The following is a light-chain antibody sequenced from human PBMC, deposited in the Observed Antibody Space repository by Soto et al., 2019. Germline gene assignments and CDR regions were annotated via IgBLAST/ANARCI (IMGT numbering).Light chain of an antibody. V-gene: IGKV3-11*01. CDR3: QQRFNWWT. Sequence: EIVLTQSPGTLSLSPGDRATLSCRASQRVSTFLAWYQQRPGQAPRLLISEASNRATGIPARFSGSGSGTEFTLTISSLEPEDSAVYYCQQRFNWWTFGQGTKVDI. CDR2: EAS. J-gene: IGKJ1*01. CDR1: QRVSTF.